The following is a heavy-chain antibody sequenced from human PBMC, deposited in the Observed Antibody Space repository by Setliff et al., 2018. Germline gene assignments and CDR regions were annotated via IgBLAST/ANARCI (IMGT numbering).Heavy chain of an antibody. CDR1: GGSFSGYY. D-gene: IGHD3-16*01. V-gene: IGHV3-7*01. CDR2: IKQDGSEK. Sequence: ETLSLTCAVYGGSFSGYYWNWVRQAPGKGLEWVANIKQDGSEKYYVDSVKGRFTISRDNAKNSLYLQMNSLRAEDTAVYYCARDGGEYWGQGTLVTVSS. CDR3: ARDGGEY. J-gene: IGHJ4*02.